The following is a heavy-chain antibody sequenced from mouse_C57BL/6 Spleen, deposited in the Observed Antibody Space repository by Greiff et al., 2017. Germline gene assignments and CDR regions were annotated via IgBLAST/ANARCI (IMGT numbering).Heavy chain of an antibody. Sequence: EVKLMESGGGLVKPGGSLKLSCAASGFTFSDYGMHWVRQAPEKGLEWVAYISSGSSTISYADTVKGRFTISRDNAKNTLFLQMTSLRSEDTAMYYCARGNDGYYRAWFAYWGQGTLVTVSA. D-gene: IGHD2-3*01. V-gene: IGHV5-17*01. CDR2: ISSGSSTI. CDR1: GFTFSDYG. J-gene: IGHJ3*01. CDR3: ARGNDGYYRAWFAY.